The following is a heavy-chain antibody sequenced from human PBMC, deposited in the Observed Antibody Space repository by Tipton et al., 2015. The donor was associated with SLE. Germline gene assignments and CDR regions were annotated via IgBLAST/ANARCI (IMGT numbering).Heavy chain of an antibody. CDR2: IYYSGSP. CDR1: GGSIISSSHY. D-gene: IGHD4-17*01. V-gene: IGHV4-39*01. Sequence: TLSLTYTVSGGSIISSSHYWGWIRQPPGKGLEYIGSIYYSGSPYHNPSLKSRVTISLDTSKNQFSLKLSSVTAADTAVYYCARDKNGDYYDYWGQGTLVTVSS. CDR3: ARDKNGDYYDY. J-gene: IGHJ4*02.